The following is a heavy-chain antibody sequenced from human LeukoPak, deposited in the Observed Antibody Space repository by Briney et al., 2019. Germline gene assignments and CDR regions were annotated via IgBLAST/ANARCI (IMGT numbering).Heavy chain of an antibody. V-gene: IGHV3-7*01. D-gene: IGHD6-6*01. J-gene: IGHJ6*03. CDR3: AREIPHIPYSSSAGYYMDV. CDR2: IKQDGSEK. CDR1: GFTFSSYA. Sequence: PGGSLRLSCAASGFTFSSYAMSWVRQAPGKGLERVANIKQDGSEKYYVDSVKGRFTSSRDNAKNSLYLQMNSLRAEDTAVYYCAREIPHIPYSSSAGYYMDVWGKGTTVTVSS.